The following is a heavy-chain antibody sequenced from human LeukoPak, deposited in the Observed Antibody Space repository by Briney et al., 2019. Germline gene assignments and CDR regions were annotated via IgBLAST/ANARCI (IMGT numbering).Heavy chain of an antibody. CDR2: ISWNSGSI. CDR3: ARGRGATTFDY. Sequence: GRSLRLSCAASGFTFDDYAMHWVRQAPGKGLEWVSGISWNSGSIGYADSVKGRFTISRDNSKNTLYLQMNSLRAEDTAVYYCARGRGATTFDYWGQGTLVTVSS. V-gene: IGHV3-9*01. CDR1: GFTFDDYA. D-gene: IGHD1-26*01. J-gene: IGHJ4*02.